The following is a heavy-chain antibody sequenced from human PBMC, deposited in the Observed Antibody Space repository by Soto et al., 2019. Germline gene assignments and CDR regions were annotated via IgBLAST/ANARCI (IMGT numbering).Heavy chain of an antibody. D-gene: IGHD3-10*01. CDR2: IATYNSNR. CDR3: ARVIRGVVTWLDP. V-gene: IGHV1-18*01. CDR1: GDTFTNFG. J-gene: IGHJ5*02. Sequence: WASVKVSCKTSGDTFTNFGLSWVRQAPGQGLEWMGWIATYNSNRNYAQKFQGRLTLTTDTSTSTAYMELKSLGYDDTAVYYCARVIRGVVTWLDPWGQGTLVTVYS.